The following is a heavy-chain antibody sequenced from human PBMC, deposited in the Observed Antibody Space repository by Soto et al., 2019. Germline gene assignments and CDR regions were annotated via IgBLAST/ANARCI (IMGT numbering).Heavy chain of an antibody. CDR3: ARGEQYSERIFDY. V-gene: IGHV6-1*01. CDR1: GDSVSSNSAG. CDR2: TYYRSKWYY. J-gene: IGHJ4*01. D-gene: IGHD1-26*01. Sequence: SQTLSLTCAITGDSVSSNSAGWSWVRQSPSRGLEWLGRTYYRSKWYYEYAVSVRGRITINPDTSKNQYSLQLNSVTPEDTAVYSCARGEQYSERIFDYWGQGTLVTVSS.